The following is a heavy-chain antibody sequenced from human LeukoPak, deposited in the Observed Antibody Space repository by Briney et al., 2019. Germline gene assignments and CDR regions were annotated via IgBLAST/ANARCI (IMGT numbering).Heavy chain of an antibody. D-gene: IGHD3-10*01. V-gene: IGHV1-18*01. CDR2: ISAYIGNP. J-gene: IGHJ4*02. CDR1: GFNFTSYG. CDR3: ARGRYFGLDY. Sequence: GASVKVACKASGFNFTSYGFSWVRQASGQGLEWMGWISAYIGNPKYAQSFQGRVTVTTDTSTSTAYMGLRSLRSDDTAVYFCARGRYFGLDYWGQGTLVTVSS.